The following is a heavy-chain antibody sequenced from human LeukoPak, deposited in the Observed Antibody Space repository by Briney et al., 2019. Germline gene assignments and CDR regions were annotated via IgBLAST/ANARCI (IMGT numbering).Heavy chain of an antibody. CDR2: ISSSSSYI. CDR1: GFTFSSYS. D-gene: IGHD3-22*01. Sequence: GGSLRLSCAASGFTFSSYSMNWVRQAPGKGLEWVSSISSSSSYIYYADSVKGRFTISRDNAKNSLYLQVNSLRAEDTAVYYCARGGYYYDSSGLNMDVWGKGTTVTVSS. J-gene: IGHJ6*03. V-gene: IGHV3-21*01. CDR3: ARGGYYYDSSGLNMDV.